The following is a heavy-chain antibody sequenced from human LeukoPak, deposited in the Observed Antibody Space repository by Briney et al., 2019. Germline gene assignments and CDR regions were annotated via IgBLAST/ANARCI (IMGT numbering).Heavy chain of an antibody. D-gene: IGHD1-20*01. J-gene: IGHJ4*02. Sequence: GGSLRLFCAASGFTFSSYSMNWVRQATGKGLEWVSSISSSSSYIYYADSVKGRFTISRDNAKNSLYLQMNSLRAEDTSVYYCAITGTSLFDYWGQGTLVTVSS. V-gene: IGHV3-21*01. CDR3: AITGTSLFDY. CDR2: ISSSSSYI. CDR1: GFTFSSYS.